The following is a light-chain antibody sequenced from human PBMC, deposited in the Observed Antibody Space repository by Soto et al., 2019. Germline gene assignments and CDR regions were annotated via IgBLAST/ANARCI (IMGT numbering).Light chain of an antibody. CDR3: QSYDSSLSVV. J-gene: IGLJ2*01. Sequence: QSVLTQPPSVSGAPGQRVTISCTGSSSNIGAGYGVQWYQQLPGTAPKLLIFVNTNRPSGVPDRFSGSTSGTSASLAITGLQTEDEADYYCQSYDSSLSVVFGGGTKVTVL. CDR2: VNT. CDR1: SSNIGAGYG. V-gene: IGLV1-40*01.